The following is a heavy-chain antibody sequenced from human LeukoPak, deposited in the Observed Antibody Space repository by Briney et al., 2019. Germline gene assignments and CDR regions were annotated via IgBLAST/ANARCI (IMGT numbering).Heavy chain of an antibody. CDR2: IYYSGST. CDR1: GGSISSYY. Sequence: KPSETLSLTCTVSGGSISSYYWSWIRQPPGKGLEWIGYIYYSGSTNYNPSLKSRVTISVDTSKNQFSLKLSSVTAADTAVYYCARAGIYYYGSGFDYWGQGTLVTVSS. D-gene: IGHD3-10*01. V-gene: IGHV4-59*01. CDR3: ARAGIYYYGSGFDY. J-gene: IGHJ4*02.